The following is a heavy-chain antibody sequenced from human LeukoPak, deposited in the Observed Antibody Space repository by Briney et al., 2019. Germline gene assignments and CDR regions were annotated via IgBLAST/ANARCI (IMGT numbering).Heavy chain of an antibody. J-gene: IGHJ4*02. Sequence: ASVKVSCKASGYTFTSYDISWVRQAPGQGLEWMGWISTYSGTTNYTQKLQGRVTMTTDTSTTTAYMELRSLRSDDTAVYYCARDPLYTSSWYVVPDYWGQGTLVTVSS. CDR3: ARDPLYTSSWYVVPDY. D-gene: IGHD6-13*01. CDR1: GYTFTSYD. CDR2: ISTYSGTT. V-gene: IGHV1-18*01.